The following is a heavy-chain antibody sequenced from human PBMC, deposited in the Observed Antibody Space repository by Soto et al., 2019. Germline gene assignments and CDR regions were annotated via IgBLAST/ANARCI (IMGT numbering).Heavy chain of an antibody. CDR3: ARGLSGTTAGAIDI. D-gene: IGHD1-7*01. Sequence: PGGSLRLSCAASGFTFSSYSMNWVRQAPGKGLEWVSSISSSSSYIYYADSVKGRFTISRDNAKNSLYLQMNSLRAEDXAVEYGARGLSGTTAGAIDIWGQXTMVTVSS. V-gene: IGHV3-21*01. CDR1: GFTFSSYS. J-gene: IGHJ3*02. CDR2: ISSSSSYI.